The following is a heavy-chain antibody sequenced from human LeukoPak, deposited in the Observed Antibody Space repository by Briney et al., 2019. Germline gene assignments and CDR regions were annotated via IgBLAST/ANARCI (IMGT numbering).Heavy chain of an antibody. CDR2: IYYSGST. D-gene: IGHD3-9*01. V-gene: IGHV4-59*08. Sequence: SETLSLTCTVSGGSISSYYWSWIRQPPGKGLEWIGYIYYSGSTNYNPSLKSRVTISVDTSKNQFSLKLSSVTAADTAVYYCARQMYYDILTGYYYYGMDVRGQGTTVTVSS. CDR3: ARQMYYDILTGYYYYGMDV. CDR1: GGSISSYY. J-gene: IGHJ6*02.